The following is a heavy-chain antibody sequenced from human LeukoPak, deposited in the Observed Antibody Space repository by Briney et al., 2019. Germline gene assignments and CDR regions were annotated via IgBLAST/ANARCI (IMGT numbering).Heavy chain of an antibody. CDR1: GGSISGHY. CDR2: VYSSGTT. D-gene: IGHD6-19*01. Sequence: SETLSLTCTAAGGSISGHYWNWIRQPPGRGLEWIGYVYSSGTTNYNPSLKGRVTILVDTSKNQFSLKLSSVTAADTAVYYCARGEPSSGWYFPYNWFDPWGQGTLVTVSS. CDR3: ARGEPSSGWYFPYNWFDP. V-gene: IGHV4-59*11. J-gene: IGHJ5*02.